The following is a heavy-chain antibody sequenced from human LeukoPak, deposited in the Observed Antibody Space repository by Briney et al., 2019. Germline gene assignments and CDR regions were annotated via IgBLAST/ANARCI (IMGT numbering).Heavy chain of an antibody. CDR3: AGDQGSMIVVLTTKWYFDL. CDR1: GFTFSNYW. V-gene: IGHV3-7*01. Sequence: PGGSLRLSCAASGFTFSNYWMSWVRQAPGKGLEWLANINQDGSEIYYVDSVKGRFTISRDNGKNSLYLQINSLRADDTAVYYCAGDQGSMIVVLTTKWYFDLWGRGTLVTVSS. J-gene: IGHJ2*01. D-gene: IGHD3-22*01. CDR2: INQDGSEI.